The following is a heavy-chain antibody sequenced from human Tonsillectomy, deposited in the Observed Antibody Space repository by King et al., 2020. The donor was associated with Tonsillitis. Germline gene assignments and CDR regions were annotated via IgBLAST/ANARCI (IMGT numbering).Heavy chain of an antibody. V-gene: IGHV1-24*01. J-gene: IGHJ3*02. CDR1: GYTLTELS. Sequence: QLVQSGAEVKKPGASVNVSCKVSGYTLTELSIHWVRQAPGKGIEWMGGFDPEDGETIYAQKFQGRVTMTEDTSTDTAYMELSSLRSEDTAVYYCATDGPNMVRDPRAAFDIWGQGTMVTVSS. CDR2: FDPEDGET. D-gene: IGHD3-10*01. CDR3: ATDGPNMVRDPRAAFDI.